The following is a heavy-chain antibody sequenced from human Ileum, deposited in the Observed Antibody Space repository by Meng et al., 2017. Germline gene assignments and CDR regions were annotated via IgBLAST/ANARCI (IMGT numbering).Heavy chain of an antibody. V-gene: IGHV4-34*01. CDR3: ARGGPWFDP. J-gene: IGHJ5*02. Sequence: WGEGLLKPSGALSLTCAVYGGSFRGYYWSWIRQPPGKGLEWIGEINHSGSTNYNPSLKSRVTISVDTSKNQFSLKLSSVTAADTAVYYCARGGPWFDPWGQGTLVTVSS. CDR1: GGSFRGYY. CDR2: INHSGST.